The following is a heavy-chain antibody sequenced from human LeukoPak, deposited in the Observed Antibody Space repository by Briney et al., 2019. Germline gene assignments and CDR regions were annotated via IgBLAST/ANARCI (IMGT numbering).Heavy chain of an antibody. CDR3: ARGPNSNWSGLDF. CDR1: GFTFSSYS. V-gene: IGHV3-21*01. CDR2: ISSSSSYI. J-gene: IGHJ4*02. D-gene: IGHD6-6*01. Sequence: GGSLRLSCAASGFTFSSYSMNWVRQAPGKGLEWVSSISSSSSYIYYADSVKGRFTISRDNAKNSLYLQMNNLRAEDTAVYYCARGPNSNWSGLDFWGQGTLLTVSS.